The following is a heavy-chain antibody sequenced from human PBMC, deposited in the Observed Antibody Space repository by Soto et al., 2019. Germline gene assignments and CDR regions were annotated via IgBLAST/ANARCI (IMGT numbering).Heavy chain of an antibody. V-gene: IGHV1-18*01. J-gene: IGHJ4*02. CDR3: ARDGPGLLWFGELFRSDFDY. Sequence: GASVKVSCNASGYTFTSYGISWVRQAPGQGLEWMGWISAYNGNTNYAQKLQGRVTMTTDTSTSTAYMELRSLRSDDTAVYYCARDGPGLLWFGELFRSDFDYWGQGTLVPVSS. CDR1: GYTFTSYG. CDR2: ISAYNGNT. D-gene: IGHD3-10*01.